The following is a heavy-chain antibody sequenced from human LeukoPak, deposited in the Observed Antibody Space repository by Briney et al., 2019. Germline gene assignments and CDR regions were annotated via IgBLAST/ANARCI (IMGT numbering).Heavy chain of an antibody. CDR3: ARGPDSIITLGYYYYMDV. V-gene: IGHV4-59*01. Sequence: SETLSLTCTVAGVSISSYYWSWIRQPPGKGLEWIGYIYYSGSTNYNPFLKRRVTISVDTSKNQFSLKLSSVTAADTAVYYCARGPDSIITLGYYYYMDVWGKGTTVTVSS. J-gene: IGHJ6*03. CDR1: GVSISSYY. D-gene: IGHD3-10*01. CDR2: IYYSGST.